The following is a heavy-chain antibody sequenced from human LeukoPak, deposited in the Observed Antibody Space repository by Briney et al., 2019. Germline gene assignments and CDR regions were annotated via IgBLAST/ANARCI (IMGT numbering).Heavy chain of an antibody. Sequence: GGSLRLSCAASGFTSSSYSMNWVRQAPGKGLEWVSSISSSSSYIYYADSVKGRFTISRDNAKNSLYLQMNSLRAEDTAVYYCARDYSSSSGNWFDPWGQGTLVTVSS. J-gene: IGHJ5*02. CDR3: ARDYSSSSGNWFDP. D-gene: IGHD6-6*01. V-gene: IGHV3-21*01. CDR2: ISSSSSYI. CDR1: GFTSSSYS.